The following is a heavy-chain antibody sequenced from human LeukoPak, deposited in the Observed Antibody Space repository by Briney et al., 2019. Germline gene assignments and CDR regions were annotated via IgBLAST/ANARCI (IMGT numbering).Heavy chain of an antibody. V-gene: IGHV1-18*01. CDR3: ARTYDSSTGYYFDY. J-gene: IGHJ4*02. D-gene: IGHD3/OR15-3a*01. Sequence: ASVTVSCRASGYTFTNGGIIWLRQAPGQGLERVGYISTYNGNTDYAQKFQDRVTLTTDTSTSTAYMELRSLRSDDTAVYFCARTYDSSTGYYFDYWGQGTLVTVSS. CDR2: ISTYNGNT. CDR1: GYTFTNGG.